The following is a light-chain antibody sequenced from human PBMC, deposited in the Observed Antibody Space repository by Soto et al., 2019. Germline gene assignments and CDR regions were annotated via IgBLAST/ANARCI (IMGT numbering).Light chain of an antibody. CDR2: WAS. J-gene: IGKJ1*01. CDR3: QQYYITPWT. V-gene: IGKV4-1*01. Sequence: DIVMTQSPDSLAVSLGERATINCKSSQSVLYSSNNKNYLAWFQQKPGQPPNLLIYWASTREFGVPDRFSGSGSGTDFTLTISSLQAEDVAVYYCQQYYITPWTFGQGTKVEIK. CDR1: QSVLYSSNNKNY.